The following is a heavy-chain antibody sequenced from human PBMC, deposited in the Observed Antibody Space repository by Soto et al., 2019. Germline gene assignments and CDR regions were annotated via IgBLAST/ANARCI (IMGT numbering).Heavy chain of an antibody. Sequence: GGSLRLSCAASGFIFNTYTMHWVRQAPGKGLEWVAGISLDGKAKFFADSVKGRFTISRDNSKNTLFLQMSSLRVEDTALYYCMGWGNSPTYDPRGQGTLVTVSS. D-gene: IGHD3-3*01. V-gene: IGHV3-30*04. J-gene: IGHJ4*02. CDR3: MGWGNSPTYDP. CDR1: GFIFNTYT. CDR2: ISLDGKAK.